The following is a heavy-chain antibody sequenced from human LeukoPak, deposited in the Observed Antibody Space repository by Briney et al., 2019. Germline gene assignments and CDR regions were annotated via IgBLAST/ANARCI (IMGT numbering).Heavy chain of an antibody. CDR3: ARDTARITTPGGPDY. Sequence: ASVKVSCKASGYTFTSYGISWVRQAPGQGLEWMGWISAYNGNTNYAQKLQGRVTMTTDTSTSTAYMELRSLRSDDTAVYYCARDTARITTPGGPDYWGQGTLVTVSS. V-gene: IGHV1-18*01. CDR2: ISAYNGNT. CDR1: GYTFTSYG. D-gene: IGHD6-13*01. J-gene: IGHJ4*02.